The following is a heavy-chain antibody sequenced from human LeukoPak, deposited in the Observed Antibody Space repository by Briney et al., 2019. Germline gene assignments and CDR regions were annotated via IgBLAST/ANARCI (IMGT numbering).Heavy chain of an antibody. CDR1: GFTVSRNY. V-gene: IGHV3-66*01. D-gene: IGHD3-22*01. CDR2: IYSGGST. J-gene: IGHJ4*02. Sequence: GGSLRLSCAASGFTVSRNYMTWVRQAPGKGLEWVSIIYSGGSTYYADSVKGRFTISRDNSKNTLYLQMNSLRAEDTAVYYCAREATYYYDSSGYPSFDYWGQGTLVTVSS. CDR3: AREATYYYDSSGYPSFDY.